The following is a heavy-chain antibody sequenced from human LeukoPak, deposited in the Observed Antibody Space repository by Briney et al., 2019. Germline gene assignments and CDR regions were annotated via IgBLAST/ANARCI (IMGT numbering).Heavy chain of an antibody. CDR2: LHTGGVT. J-gene: IGHJ4*02. CDR1: GFSVSHIY. V-gene: IGHV3-53*01. D-gene: IGHD4-17*01. CDR3: AKSHFGDSGYGDYQELHFDY. Sequence: VRSLRLSCAASGFSVSHIYMICVRQAASHRLEWVSVLHTGGVTEYAHSVKGRFTISRDNSKNTLYLQMNSLRAEDTAVYYCAKSHFGDSGYGDYQELHFDYWGQGTLVTVSS.